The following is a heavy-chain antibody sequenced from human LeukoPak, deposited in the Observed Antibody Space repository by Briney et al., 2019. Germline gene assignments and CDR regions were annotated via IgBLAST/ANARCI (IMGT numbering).Heavy chain of an antibody. Sequence: PGGSLRLSCAASGFTFSSYSMNWVRQAPGKGLEWVSSIRSSSSYIYYADSVKGRFTISRDNAKNSLYLQMNSLRAEDTAVYYCARGTVEMATISYWGQGTLVTVSS. V-gene: IGHV3-21*01. CDR2: IRSSSSYI. CDR3: ARGTVEMATISY. J-gene: IGHJ4*02. D-gene: IGHD5-24*01. CDR1: GFTFSSYS.